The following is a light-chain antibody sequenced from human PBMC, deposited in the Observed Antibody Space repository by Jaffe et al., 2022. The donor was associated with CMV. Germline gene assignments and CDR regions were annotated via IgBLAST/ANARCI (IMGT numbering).Light chain of an antibody. V-gene: IGLV2-11*01. CDR1: YSNVGEYDH. CDR3: CSYAGIYTWV. Sequence: QSALTQPRSVSGSPGQSVTISCTGTYSNVGEYDHVSWYQQHPGKAPKLMIYDVTKRPSGVPDRFSGSKSGSTASLTISGLQAEDEADYYCCSYAGIYTWVFGGGTKLTVL. CDR2: DVT. J-gene: IGLJ3*02.